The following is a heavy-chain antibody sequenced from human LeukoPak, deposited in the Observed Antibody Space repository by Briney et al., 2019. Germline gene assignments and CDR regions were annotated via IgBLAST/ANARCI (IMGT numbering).Heavy chain of an antibody. D-gene: IGHD3-10*01. V-gene: IGHV3-66*01. CDR2: IYSGGST. Sequence: GGSLRLSCTASGFTFSSNYMSWVRQAPGKGLEWVSVIYSGGSTYYADSVKGRFTISRDNSKNTLYLQMNSLRAEDTAVYYCARSASEYYYGSGIMDVWGKGTTVTISS. CDR1: GFTFSSNY. CDR3: ARSASEYYYGSGIMDV. J-gene: IGHJ6*03.